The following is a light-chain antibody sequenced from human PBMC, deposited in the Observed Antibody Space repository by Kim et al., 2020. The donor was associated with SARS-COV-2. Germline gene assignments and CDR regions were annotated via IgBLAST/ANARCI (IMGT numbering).Light chain of an antibody. V-gene: IGKV1-39*01. Sequence: SVGDRVTITCRASQSISNSLNWYQQKPGKAPNLLIHGSSTLQSGVPSRFSAGGSGTDFTLTISGLQPEDFATYYCQQGYSTPQITFGPGTRLDIK. CDR1: QSISNS. CDR3: QQGYSTPQIT. CDR2: GSS. J-gene: IGKJ5*01.